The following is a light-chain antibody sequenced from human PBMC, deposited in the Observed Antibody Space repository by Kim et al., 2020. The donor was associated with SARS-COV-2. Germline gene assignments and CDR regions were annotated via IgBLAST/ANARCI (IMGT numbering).Light chain of an antibody. J-gene: IGKJ1*01. CDR2: AAS. Sequence: AIQLTQSPSSLSASVGDRITITCRASQGIRDDLGWYQQKPGQAPKLLIYAASSLESGVPSRFCGSGFGTDFTLTISSLQPEDRGTYYCLQDFSYPWTFGEGTKVDIK. V-gene: IGKV1-6*01. CDR1: QGIRDD. CDR3: LQDFSYPWT.